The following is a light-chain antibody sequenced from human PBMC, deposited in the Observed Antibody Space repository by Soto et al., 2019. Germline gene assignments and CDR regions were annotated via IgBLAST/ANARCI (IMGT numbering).Light chain of an antibody. CDR1: QSVTSNY. V-gene: IGKV3-20*01. CDR3: HDYVRLPGT. J-gene: IGKJ1*01. Sequence: EIVLTQSPGTLSLSPGERATLSCRASQSVTSNYLAWYQQKPGQAPRLLIFGASIRATGIPDSFSGSGSGRDLTITISREDDEDFALYYCHDYVRLPGTFGQGTKVEIK. CDR2: GAS.